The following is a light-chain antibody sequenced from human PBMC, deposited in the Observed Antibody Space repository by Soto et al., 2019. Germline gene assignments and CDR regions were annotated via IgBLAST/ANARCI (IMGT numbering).Light chain of an antibody. Sequence: DIQMTQSPSTLSASVGDRVTITCRASQSISSWLAWYQQKPGKAPKFLIYDASSLESGVPSRFSGSGSGTEFTLTISSLQPDDFATYYCQQYNSYPQTFGQGTKVEIK. CDR3: QQYNSYPQT. CDR2: DAS. CDR1: QSISSW. V-gene: IGKV1-5*01. J-gene: IGKJ1*01.